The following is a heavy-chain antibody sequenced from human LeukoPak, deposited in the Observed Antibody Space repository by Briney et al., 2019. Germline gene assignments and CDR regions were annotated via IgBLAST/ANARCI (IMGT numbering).Heavy chain of an antibody. Sequence: SETLSLTCTVSGGSISSGDYYWSWIRQPPGKGLEWIGYIYYSGSTYYNPSLKSRVTISVDTSKNQFSLKLSSVTAADTAVYYCARGPTYYYDSSGYYRYHDRAFDIWGQGTMVTVSS. CDR3: ARGPTYYYDSSGYYRYHDRAFDI. D-gene: IGHD3-22*01. CDR2: IYYSGST. J-gene: IGHJ3*02. CDR1: GGSISSGDYY. V-gene: IGHV4-30-4*01.